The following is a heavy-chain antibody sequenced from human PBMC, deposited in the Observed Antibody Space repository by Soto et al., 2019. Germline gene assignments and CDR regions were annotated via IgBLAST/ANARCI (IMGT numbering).Heavy chain of an antibody. V-gene: IGHV1-3*01. CDR2: INAGNGNT. D-gene: IGHD3-3*01. Sequence: GASVKVSCKASGYTFTSYAMHWVRQAPGQRLEWMGWINAGNGNTKYSQKFQGRVTITRDTSASTAYMELSSLRSEDTAVYYCARAVWYDCWSGYSRAFDYWGQGTLVTVSS. CDR1: GYTFTSYA. J-gene: IGHJ4*02. CDR3: ARAVWYDCWSGYSRAFDY.